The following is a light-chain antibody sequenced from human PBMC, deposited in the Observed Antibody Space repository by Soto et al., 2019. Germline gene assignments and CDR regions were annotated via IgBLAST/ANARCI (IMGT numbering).Light chain of an antibody. V-gene: IGKV1-5*01. CDR2: DAS. CDR3: QQYHTYST. Sequence: DIQMTQSPSPLSASLGDRVTITCLASQVISSWLAWYQQKPGKAPKRLIYDASSLETGVPSRFSGSGSGTEFTLTISSLQPDDFATYYCQQYHTYSTFGRGTKV. J-gene: IGKJ1*01. CDR1: QVISSW.